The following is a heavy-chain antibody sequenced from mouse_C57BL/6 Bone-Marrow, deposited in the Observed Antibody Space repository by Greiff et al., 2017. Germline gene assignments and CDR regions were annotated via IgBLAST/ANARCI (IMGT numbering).Heavy chain of an antibody. J-gene: IGHJ3*01. CDR2: ISNGGGST. CDR1: GFTFSDYY. CDR3: ASHDDSDAWFAY. D-gene: IGHD2-4*01. V-gene: IGHV5-12*01. Sequence: EVQRVESGGGLVQPGGSLKLSCAASGFTFSDYYMYWVRQTPEKRLEGVAYISNGGGSTYYPDTVKGRFTISRDSAKNTLYLQMCRLCSEDTAMYYCASHDDSDAWFAYWGQGTLVTVSA.